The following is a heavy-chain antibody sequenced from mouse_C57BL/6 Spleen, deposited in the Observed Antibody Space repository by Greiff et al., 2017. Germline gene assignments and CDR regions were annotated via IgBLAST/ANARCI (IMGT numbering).Heavy chain of an antibody. J-gene: IGHJ4*01. CDR1: GFSLTSYG. Sequence: VQRVESGPGLAQPSQSLSITCTVSGFSLTSYGVHWVRQSPGKGLEWLGVIWSGGSTDYNAAFISRLSISKDNSKSQVFFKMNSLQADDTAIYYCASYDYDAMDYWGQGTSVTVSS. CDR2: IWSGGST. CDR3: ASYDYDAMDY. V-gene: IGHV2-2*01. D-gene: IGHD1-1*02.